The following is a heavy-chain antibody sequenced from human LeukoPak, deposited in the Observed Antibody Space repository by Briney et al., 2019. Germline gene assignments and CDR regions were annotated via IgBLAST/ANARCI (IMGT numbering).Heavy chain of an antibody. CDR3: ARHRELGA. V-gene: IGHV3-33*08. J-gene: IGHJ5*02. CDR2: IWYGGSNK. CDR1: GFTFSSYG. Sequence: PGGSLRLSCAASGFTFSSYGMHWVRQAPGKGLEWVAVIWYGGSNKYYADSVKGRFTISRDNSKNTLYLQMNNLRVEDTAVYYCARHRELGAWGQGTLVTVSS. D-gene: IGHD3-16*01.